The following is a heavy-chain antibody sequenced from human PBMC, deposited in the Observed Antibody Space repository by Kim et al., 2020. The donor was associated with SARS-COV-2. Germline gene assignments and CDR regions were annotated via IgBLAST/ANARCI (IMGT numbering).Heavy chain of an antibody. CDR3: AKEGRGIYYDSSGYYPPYYYYGMDV. V-gene: IGHV3-33*06. Sequence: GGSLRLSCAASGFTFSSYAMHWVRQAPGKGLEWVAVIWYDGSNKYYADSVKGRFTISRDNSKNTLYLQMNSLRAEDTAVYYCAKEGRGIYYDSSGYYPPYYYYGMDVWPRDHGHRLL. J-gene: IGHJ6*02. D-gene: IGHD3-22*01. CDR2: IWYDGSNK. CDR1: GFTFSSYA.